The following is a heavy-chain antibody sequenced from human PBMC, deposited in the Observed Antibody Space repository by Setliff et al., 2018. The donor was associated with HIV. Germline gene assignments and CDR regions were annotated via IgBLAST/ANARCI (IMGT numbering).Heavy chain of an antibody. CDR2: ISSSSSTI. CDR1: FFTFSSYS. D-gene: IGHD5-18*01. Sequence: SLLLSFSSSFFTFSSYSMNWVRQAPGKGLEWVSYISSSSSTIYYADSVKGRFTISRDNAKNSLYLQMNSLRAEDTAVYYCARDWVDTAMADDYWGQGTLVTVS. J-gene: IGHJ4*02. V-gene: IGHV3-48*01. CDR3: ARDWVDTAMADDY.